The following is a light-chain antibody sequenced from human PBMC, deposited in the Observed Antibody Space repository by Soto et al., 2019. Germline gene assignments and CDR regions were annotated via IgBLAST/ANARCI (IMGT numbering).Light chain of an antibody. V-gene: IGKV3-11*01. CDR2: DAF. Sequence: EIVLTQSPATLSLSPGERATLSCRASQSVGTYLAWYQQKPGQAPRLLIYDAFNRATGIPARFSGSGSGTAFPPPISSLEPEDFAVYYCQQRRNWPRTFGQGTKVDIK. CDR1: QSVGTY. CDR3: QQRRNWPRT. J-gene: IGKJ1*01.